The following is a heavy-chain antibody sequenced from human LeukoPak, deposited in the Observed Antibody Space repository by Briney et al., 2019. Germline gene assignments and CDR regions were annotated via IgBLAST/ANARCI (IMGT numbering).Heavy chain of an antibody. Sequence: GGSLRLSCAASGFTFDDYTMHWVRQAPGKGLEWVSLISWDGGSTYYADSVKGRFTISRDNSKNTLYLQMNSLRAEDTAVYYCAKGPMTTVTCFDYWGQGTLVTVSS. J-gene: IGHJ4*02. CDR1: GFTFDDYT. CDR2: ISWDGGST. CDR3: AKGPMTTVTCFDY. V-gene: IGHV3-43*01. D-gene: IGHD4-17*01.